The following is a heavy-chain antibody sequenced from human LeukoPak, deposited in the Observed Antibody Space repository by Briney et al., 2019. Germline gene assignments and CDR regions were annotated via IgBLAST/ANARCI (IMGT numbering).Heavy chain of an antibody. Sequence: ASVKVSCKASGYTFTTYGIGWVRQAPGQGLEWMGWISTYNGDTNYAQKLQGRVTMTADTSTSTTYMELRSLRSDDTAVYYCALIPYCTTATCYYFDYWGQGTLVTVSS. J-gene: IGHJ4*02. D-gene: IGHD2-2*01. V-gene: IGHV1-18*01. CDR3: ALIPYCTTATCYYFDY. CDR1: GYTFTTYG. CDR2: ISTYNGDT.